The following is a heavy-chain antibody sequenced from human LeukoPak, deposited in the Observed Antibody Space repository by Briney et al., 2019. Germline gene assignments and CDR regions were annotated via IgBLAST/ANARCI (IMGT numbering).Heavy chain of an antibody. V-gene: IGHV1-2*02. CDR1: GYTFSGYY. Sequence: ASVKVSCKASGYTFSGYYMHWVRQAPGQGLEWMGWINPNSGGTNYAQKFQGRVTMTRDTSISTAYMELSRLRSDDTAVYYCARRSAAAGTVVYWGQGTLVTVSS. D-gene: IGHD6-13*01. CDR2: INPNSGGT. CDR3: ARRSAAAGTVVY. J-gene: IGHJ4*02.